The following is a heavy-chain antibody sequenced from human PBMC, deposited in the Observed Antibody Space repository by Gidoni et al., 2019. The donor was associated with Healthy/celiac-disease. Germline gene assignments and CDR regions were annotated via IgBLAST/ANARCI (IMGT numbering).Heavy chain of an antibody. Sequence: QVQLVESGGGVVQPGRSLRLSCAASGFTFSSYAMHWVRQAPGKGLEWVAVRSYDGSNKYYADSVKGRFNISRDNSKNTLYLQMNSLRAEDTAVYYCARDGDDILTGYNFDYWGQGTLVTVSS. CDR1: GFTFSSYA. V-gene: IGHV3-30-3*01. D-gene: IGHD3-9*01. CDR3: ARDGDDILTGYNFDY. CDR2: RSYDGSNK. J-gene: IGHJ4*02.